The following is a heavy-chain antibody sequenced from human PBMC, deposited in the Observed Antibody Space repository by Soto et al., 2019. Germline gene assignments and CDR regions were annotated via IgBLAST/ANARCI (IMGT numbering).Heavy chain of an antibody. D-gene: IGHD2-2*01. CDR3: ARVPDR. Sequence: QLQLQEFGSGRVKPSQTLSLTCAVSGGSISSGGYSWSWIRQPPGKGLEWIGYIYHSGSTYYNPSLKSRVTISVDRSKNQFSLKLSSVTAADTAVYYCARVPDRWGQGTLVTVSS. V-gene: IGHV4-30-2*01. J-gene: IGHJ5*02. CDR1: GGSISSGGYS. CDR2: IYHSGST.